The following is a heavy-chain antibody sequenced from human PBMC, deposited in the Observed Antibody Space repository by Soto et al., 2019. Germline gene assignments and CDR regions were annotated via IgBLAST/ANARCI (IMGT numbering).Heavy chain of an antibody. V-gene: IGHV3-48*02. CDR3: ARDREGSRSYSGSWFDP. Sequence: EVQLVESGGGLVQPGGSLRLSCAASGFTFSSYSMNWVRQAPGKGLEWVSYISISSSTIYYADSVKVRFTISRDNAKNHLYLQMDRLRDEAADVYYCARDREGSRSYSGSWFDPRGQGTLVTVSA. CDR2: ISISSSTI. J-gene: IGHJ5*02. CDR1: GFTFSSYS. D-gene: IGHD1-26*01.